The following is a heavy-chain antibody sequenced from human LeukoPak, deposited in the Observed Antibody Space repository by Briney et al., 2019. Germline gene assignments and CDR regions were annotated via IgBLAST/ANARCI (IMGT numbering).Heavy chain of an antibody. CDR2: IYHTGSA. Sequence: SETLSLTCSVSGYSFTSGHYWGWIRQPPGKGLEWIANIYHTGSAHYNPSLKSRITISVDTSKNQFSLKLSPVTAADTAVYYCARHDAGIAARPFDNWGQGTLVTVSS. J-gene: IGHJ4*02. V-gene: IGHV4-38-2*01. CDR1: GYSFTSGHY. D-gene: IGHD6-6*01. CDR3: ARHDAGIAARPFDN.